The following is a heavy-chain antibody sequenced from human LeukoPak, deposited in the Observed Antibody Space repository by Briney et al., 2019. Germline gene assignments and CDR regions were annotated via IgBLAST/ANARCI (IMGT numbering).Heavy chain of an antibody. CDR2: ISYSGST. D-gene: IGHD5-18*01. CDR3: ARAPERWYSYGSYTYYYMDV. J-gene: IGHJ6*03. CDR1: GGSINSY. Sequence: PSETLSLTCTVSGGSINSYWSWIRQPAGKGLEWIGSISYSGSTNYNPSLESRVTISVDTSKNQISLKLSSVTAADTTVYYCARAPERWYSYGSYTYYYMDVWGKGTTVTVSS. V-gene: IGHV4-59*01.